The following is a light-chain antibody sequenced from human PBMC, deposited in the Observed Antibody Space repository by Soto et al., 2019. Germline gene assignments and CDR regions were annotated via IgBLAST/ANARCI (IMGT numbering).Light chain of an antibody. CDR2: GAS. Sequence: EIVLTQSPGTLSLSPGEEATLSCRASQSISSTFLAWYQQKPGQAPRVLIYGASRRATGIPDRFSGSGSGTDFTLTISRLEPEDFALYYCQQYYNSWTFGQGTKVELK. CDR1: QSISSTF. V-gene: IGKV3-20*01. CDR3: QQYYNSWT. J-gene: IGKJ1*01.